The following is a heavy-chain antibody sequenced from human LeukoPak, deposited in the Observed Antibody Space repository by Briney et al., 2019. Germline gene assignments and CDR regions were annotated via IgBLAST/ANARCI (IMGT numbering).Heavy chain of an antibody. CDR1: GFTFSSYG. D-gene: IGHD1-26*01. Sequence: GGTLRLSCAASGFTFSSYGMHWVRQAPGKGLGWVAFIRYDGSNKYYADSVKGRFTISRDNSKNTLYLQMNSLRAEDTAVYYCAKEGDYYYYYMDVWGKGTTVTVSS. CDR2: IRYDGSNK. V-gene: IGHV3-30*02. J-gene: IGHJ6*03. CDR3: AKEGDYYYYYMDV.